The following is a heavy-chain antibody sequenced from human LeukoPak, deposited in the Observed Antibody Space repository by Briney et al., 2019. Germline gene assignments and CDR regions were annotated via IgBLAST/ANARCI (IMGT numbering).Heavy chain of an antibody. CDR3: ARDQYWGNYFDY. V-gene: IGHV4-34*01. D-gene: IGHD7-27*01. CDR1: GGSFSGYY. CDR2: INHSGST. Sequence: SQTLSLTCAVYGGSFSGYYWSWIRQPPGKGLEWIGEINHSGSTNYNPSLKSRVTISVDTSKNQFSLKLSSVTAEDTAVYYCARDQYWGNYFDYWGQGTLVTVSS. J-gene: IGHJ4*02.